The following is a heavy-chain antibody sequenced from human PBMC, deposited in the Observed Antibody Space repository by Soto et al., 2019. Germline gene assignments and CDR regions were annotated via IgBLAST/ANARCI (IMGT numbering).Heavy chain of an antibody. D-gene: IGHD3-16*01. J-gene: IGHJ4*02. CDR1: GSIVTSYY. Sequence: GGALILSRAASGSIVTSYYKSWVHQPPRKGLEWVSVNYSDGATNYAQTVQGRVTISRDNSKNTAYIQMNSLRADDTAVYYCARGGTGASSGLFEYWGQGTLVTVSS. CDR2: NYSDGAT. V-gene: IGHV3-53*01. CDR3: ARGGTGASSGLFEY.